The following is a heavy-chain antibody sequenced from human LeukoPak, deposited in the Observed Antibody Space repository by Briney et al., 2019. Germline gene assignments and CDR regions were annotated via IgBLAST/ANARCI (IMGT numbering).Heavy chain of an antibody. CDR3: ARETYDSSGPGRRFDY. D-gene: IGHD3-22*01. CDR2: INHSGST. J-gene: IGHJ4*02. Sequence: SETLSLTCAVYGGPFSGYYWSWIRQPPGKGLEWIGEINHSGSTNYNPSLKSRVTISVDTSKNQFSLKLSSVTAADTAVYYCARETYDSSGPGRRFDYWGQGTLVTVSS. CDR1: GGPFSGYY. V-gene: IGHV4-34*01.